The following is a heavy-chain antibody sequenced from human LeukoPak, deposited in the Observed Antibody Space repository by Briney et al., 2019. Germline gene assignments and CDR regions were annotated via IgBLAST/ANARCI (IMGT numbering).Heavy chain of an antibody. CDR3: ARGRVYYDFWSGYSYNWFDP. D-gene: IGHD3-3*01. CDR1: GDSVSGNSVT. CDR2: TYYRSKWYN. V-gene: IGHV6-1*01. Sequence: SQTLSLTCAISGDSVSGNSVTWNWIRQSPSRGLEWLGRTYYRSKWYNDYVVSVESRITIDADTSTNQFSLKLSSVTAADTAVYYCARGRVYYDFWSGYSYNWFDPWGQGTLVTVSS. J-gene: IGHJ5*02.